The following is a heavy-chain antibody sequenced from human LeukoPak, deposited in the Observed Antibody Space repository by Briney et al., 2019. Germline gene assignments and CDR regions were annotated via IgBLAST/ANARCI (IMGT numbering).Heavy chain of an antibody. J-gene: IGHJ4*02. CDR3: ARDLVRATLHVDY. V-gene: IGHV1-69*13. CDR2: IIPIFGTA. Sequence: SVNLSFKSSGGTFSSYAISWVRQAPGQGLEWMGRIIPIFGTANYAQTFKGRVTITADESTSPAYLKLSSLRSEDTAVYYCARDLVRATLHVDYWGRGTLVTVSA. D-gene: IGHD1-26*01. CDR1: GGTFSSYA.